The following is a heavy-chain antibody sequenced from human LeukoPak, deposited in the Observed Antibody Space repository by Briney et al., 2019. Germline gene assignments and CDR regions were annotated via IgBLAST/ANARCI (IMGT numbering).Heavy chain of an antibody. Sequence: SETLSLTCTVSGGSISSYYWSWIRQPPGKGLEWIGYIYYSGSTNYNPSLKSRVTISVDTSKNQFSLKLSSVTAADTAVYYCARAGVVTSLDYWGQGTPVTVSS. V-gene: IGHV4-59*01. CDR1: GGSISSYY. J-gene: IGHJ4*02. CDR3: ARAGVVTSLDY. CDR2: IYYSGST. D-gene: IGHD4-23*01.